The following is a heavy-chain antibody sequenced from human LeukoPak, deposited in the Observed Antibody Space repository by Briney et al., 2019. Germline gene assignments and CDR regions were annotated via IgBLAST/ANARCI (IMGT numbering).Heavy chain of an antibody. CDR1: GDSISSGGDY. CDR2: IYYGGST. J-gene: IGHJ4*02. D-gene: IGHD4-23*01. CDR3: ARGGGGLSDY. Sequence: SETLSLTCTLSGDSISSGGDYSSCSRQHRGKCMGWIRYIYYGGSTYYTPSLKSRVTISVDTSKNQFSLKMSSVTAADTAVYYCARGGGGLSDYWGQGNLVTVSS. V-gene: IGHV4-31*03.